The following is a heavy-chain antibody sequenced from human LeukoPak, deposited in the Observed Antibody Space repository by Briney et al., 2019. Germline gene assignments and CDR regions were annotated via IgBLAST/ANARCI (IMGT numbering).Heavy chain of an antibody. CDR1: GGPITSHY. CDR3: ARYSSGYYLDAFDI. Sequence: SETLSLTCTVSGGPITSHYWSWIRQPPGKGLEWIGYISTSGSTNYNPSLKSRVTISVDTSKNQFSLKLSSVTAADTAVYYCARYSSGYYLDAFDIWGQGTMVTVSS. V-gene: IGHV4-4*09. D-gene: IGHD3-22*01. CDR2: ISTSGST. J-gene: IGHJ3*02.